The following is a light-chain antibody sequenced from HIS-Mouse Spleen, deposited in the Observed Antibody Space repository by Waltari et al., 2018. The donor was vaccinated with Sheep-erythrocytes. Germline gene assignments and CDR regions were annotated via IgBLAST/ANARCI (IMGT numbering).Light chain of an antibody. CDR2: QDS. Sequence: SYELTQPPSVSVSPGQTASITCSGDKLGDKYACWYQQKPGQSPVLVIYQDSKRPSGIPARVSGSNSGNTATLTISGTQAMDEADDYCQAWDSSTVVFGGGTKLTVL. CDR3: QAWDSSTVV. CDR1: KLGDKY. J-gene: IGLJ2*01. V-gene: IGLV3-1*01.